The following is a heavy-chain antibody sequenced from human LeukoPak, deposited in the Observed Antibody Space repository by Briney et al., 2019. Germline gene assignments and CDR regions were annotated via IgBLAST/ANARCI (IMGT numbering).Heavy chain of an antibody. V-gene: IGHV3-13*01. CDR1: GFTFSSYD. CDR3: ARVHGYSSSWSYDY. CDR2: IGAAGDT. J-gene: IGHJ4*02. D-gene: IGHD6-13*01. Sequence: GGSLRLSCAASGFTFSSYDMHWGRQATGKGLEWVSAIGAAGDTYYPGSVKGRFTISRENAKNSLYLQMNSLRAGDTAVYYCARVHGYSSSWSYDYWGQGTLVTVSS.